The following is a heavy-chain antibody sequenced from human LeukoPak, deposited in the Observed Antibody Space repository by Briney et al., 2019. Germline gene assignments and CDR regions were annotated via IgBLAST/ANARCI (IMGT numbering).Heavy chain of an antibody. CDR1: GYTFTGYY. Sequence: GASVKVSCKASGYTFTGYYMHWVRQAPGQGLEWMGWINPNSGGTNYAQKFQGRVTMTRDTSISTAYMELSRLRSDDTAVYYCARAPPLSIVGATSDYWGQGTLVTVSS. J-gene: IGHJ4*02. D-gene: IGHD1-26*01. V-gene: IGHV1-2*02. CDR2: INPNSGGT. CDR3: ARAPPLSIVGATSDY.